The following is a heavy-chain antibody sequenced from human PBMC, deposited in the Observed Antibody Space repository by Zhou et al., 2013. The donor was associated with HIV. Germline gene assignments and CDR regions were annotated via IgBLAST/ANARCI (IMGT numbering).Heavy chain of an antibody. V-gene: IGHV1-69*05. J-gene: IGHJ5*02. D-gene: IGHD1-1*01. CDR3: ARGPCEGNDCDDGNWFDP. Sequence: QVQLVQSGAEVKKPGSSVKVSCKASGGTISSYAFSWVRQAPGQGLEWMGRIIPIFGTTNYAQKFQDRVTFTRDTSARTSYLELRSLKSEDTAVYYCARGPCEGNDCDDGNWFDP. CDR2: IIPIFGTT. CDR1: GGTISSYA.